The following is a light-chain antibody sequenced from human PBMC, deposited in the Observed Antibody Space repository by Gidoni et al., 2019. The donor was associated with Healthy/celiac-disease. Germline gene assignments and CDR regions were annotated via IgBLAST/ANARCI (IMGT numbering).Light chain of an antibody. CDR3: QQYDNPPLT. J-gene: IGKJ4*01. V-gene: IGKV1-33*01. Sequence: IQMTQYPSSLSASVGDRVTITCQASQDISNYLIWYQQKPGNPPKLLIYYASNLETGVPSRFSGSGSGTDFTFTISSLQPEDIATYYCQQYDNPPLTFGGGTKVEIK. CDR2: YAS. CDR1: QDISNY.